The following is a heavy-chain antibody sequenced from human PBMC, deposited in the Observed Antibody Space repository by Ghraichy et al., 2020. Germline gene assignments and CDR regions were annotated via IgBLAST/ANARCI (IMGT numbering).Heavy chain of an antibody. CDR1: GGSISSYY. J-gene: IGHJ3*02. Sequence: SETLSLTCTVSGGSISSYYWSWIRQPPGKGLEWIGYIYYSGSTNYNPSLKSRVTISVDTSKNQFSLKLSSVAAADTAVYYCAQALWATDAFDIWGQGTMVTVSS. CDR3: AQALWATDAFDI. CDR2: IYYSGST. V-gene: IGHV4-59*01. D-gene: IGHD3-16*01.